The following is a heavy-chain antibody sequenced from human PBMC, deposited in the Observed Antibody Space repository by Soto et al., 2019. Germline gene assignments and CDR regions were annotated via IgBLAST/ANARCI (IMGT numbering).Heavy chain of an antibody. J-gene: IGHJ4*02. Sequence: QVQLVQSGAEVKKPGSSVKVSCKASGGTFSSYTISWVRQAPGQGLEWMGRVIPILDIAHYAQKFQGRVTITADKSSGTEYMALISLRSQDTAVYYCATTLPSSSPGILDYWCQGTLVTFSS. CDR3: ATTLPSSSPGILDY. D-gene: IGHD6-6*01. CDR2: VIPILDIA. V-gene: IGHV1-69*02. CDR1: GGTFSSYT.